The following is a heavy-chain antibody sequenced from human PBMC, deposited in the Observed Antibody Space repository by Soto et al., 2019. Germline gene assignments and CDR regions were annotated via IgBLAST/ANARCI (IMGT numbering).Heavy chain of an antibody. Sequence: SVKVSCKASGGTFSSYTISWVRQAPGQGLEWMGRIIPILGIANYAQKFQGRVTITADKSTSTAYMELSSLRSEDTAVYYCARDEAAAGRSVDYWGQGTLVTVSS. CDR2: IIPILGIA. CDR3: ARDEAAAGRSVDY. CDR1: GGTFSSYT. V-gene: IGHV1-69*04. D-gene: IGHD6-13*01. J-gene: IGHJ4*02.